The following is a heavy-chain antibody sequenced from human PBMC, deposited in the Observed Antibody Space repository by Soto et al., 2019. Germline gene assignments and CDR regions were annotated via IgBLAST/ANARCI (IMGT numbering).Heavy chain of an antibody. V-gene: IGHV4-31*01. D-gene: IGHD3-10*01. CDR1: GGSISSGGYY. CDR2: IYYSGST. Sequence: QVQLQESGPGLVKPSQTLSLTCTVSGGSISSGGYYWSWIRQHPGKGLEWIGYIYYSGSTYYNPTPKSPVTISVDTSKNQFSLKLSSVTAADTAVYYCARSGRYDNRDAFDIWGQGTMVTVSS. CDR3: ARSGRYDNRDAFDI. J-gene: IGHJ3*02.